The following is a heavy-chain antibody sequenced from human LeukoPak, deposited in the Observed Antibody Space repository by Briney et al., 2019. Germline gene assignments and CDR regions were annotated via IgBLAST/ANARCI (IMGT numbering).Heavy chain of an antibody. Sequence: GGSLRLSCAASGFTFSSYSMNWVRQAPGKGLEWVSSISSSSSYIYYADSVKGRFTISGDNAKNSLYLQMNSLRAEDTAVYYCARRGTGHGMDVWSQGTTVIVSS. V-gene: IGHV3-21*06. D-gene: IGHD1-1*01. CDR2: ISSSSSYI. CDR1: GFTFSSYS. J-gene: IGHJ6*02. CDR3: ARRGTGHGMDV.